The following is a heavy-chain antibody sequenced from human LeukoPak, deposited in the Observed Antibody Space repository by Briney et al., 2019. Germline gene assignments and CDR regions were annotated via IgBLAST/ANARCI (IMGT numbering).Heavy chain of an antibody. V-gene: IGHV3-48*03. CDR3: ARDYCSGGSCYSGPLGGGVFDY. J-gene: IGHJ4*02. D-gene: IGHD2-15*01. CDR1: GFTFSSYE. Sequence: GGSLRLSCAASGFTFSSYEMNWVRQAPGKGLEWVSYISSSGSTIYYADSVKGRFTISRDNAKNSLYLQMNSLRAEDTAVYYCARDYCSGGSCYSGPLGGGVFDYWGQGTLVTVSS. CDR2: ISSSGSTI.